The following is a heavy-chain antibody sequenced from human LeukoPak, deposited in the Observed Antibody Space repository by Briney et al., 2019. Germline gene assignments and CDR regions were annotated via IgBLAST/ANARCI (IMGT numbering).Heavy chain of an antibody. CDR2: IYTSGST. Sequence: SETLSLTCTVSGGSISSYYWSWIRQPPGKGLEWIGYIYTSGSTNYNPSLKSRVTISVDPSKNQFSLKLSSVTAADTAVYYCARLNVLRFLEWSFDPWGQGTLVTVSS. J-gene: IGHJ5*02. CDR1: GGSISSYY. CDR3: ARLNVLRFLEWSFDP. D-gene: IGHD3-3*01. V-gene: IGHV4-4*09.